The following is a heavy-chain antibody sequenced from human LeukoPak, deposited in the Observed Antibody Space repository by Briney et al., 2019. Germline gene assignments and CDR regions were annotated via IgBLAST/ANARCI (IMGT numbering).Heavy chain of an antibody. CDR1: GFTFSSYS. Sequence: AGGSLRLSCAASGFTFSSYSMNWVRQAPGKGLEWVSSISSSSYIYYADSVKGRFTISRDNAKNSLYLQMNSLRAEDTAVYYCARDREWLRLVYYYYGMDVWGQGTTVTVSS. V-gene: IGHV3-21*01. CDR2: ISSSSYI. J-gene: IGHJ6*02. CDR3: ARDREWLRLVYYYYGMDV. D-gene: IGHD5-12*01.